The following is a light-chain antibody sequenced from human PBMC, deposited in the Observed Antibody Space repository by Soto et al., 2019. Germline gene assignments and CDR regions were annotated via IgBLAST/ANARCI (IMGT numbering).Light chain of an antibody. Sequence: EIVMTQSPATLSVSPGERATLSCRASQSVRINLAWYQQKPGQAPRLLIYDASSRATCIPARFSGSGSGTEFTRTISSLLSEDFAVYYCQQYNNWPPELTFGGGTKVEIK. V-gene: IGKV3-15*01. CDR1: QSVRIN. J-gene: IGKJ4*01. CDR2: DAS. CDR3: QQYNNWPPELT.